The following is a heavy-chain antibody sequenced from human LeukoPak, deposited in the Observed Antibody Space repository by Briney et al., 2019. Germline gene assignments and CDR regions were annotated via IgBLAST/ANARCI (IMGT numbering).Heavy chain of an antibody. CDR2: ISGSGGST. D-gene: IGHD2-2*01. V-gene: IGHV3-23*01. CDR1: GFTFSSYA. CDR3: AERLSDQLHAFDY. J-gene: IGHJ4*02. Sequence: PGGSLRLSCAASGFTFSSYAMSWVRHAPGKGLEWVSAISGSGGSTYYTDSVKGRFTISRDNSKNTLYLKMNSLRAEDTAVYYCAERLSDQLHAFDYWGQGTLVTVSS.